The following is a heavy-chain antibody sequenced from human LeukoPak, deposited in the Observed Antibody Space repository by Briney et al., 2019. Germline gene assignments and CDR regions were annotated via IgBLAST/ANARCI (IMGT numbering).Heavy chain of an antibody. J-gene: IGHJ5*02. D-gene: IGHD2-2*01. CDR3: AKSPAGYCSSTSCLARSFDP. Sequence: GGSLRLSCAASGFIFSSYAMSWVRQAPGKGLEWVSAISGSGGSTYYADSVKGRFTISRDNSKNTLYLQMNSLRAEDTAVYYCAKSPAGYCSSTSCLARSFDPWGQGTLVTVSS. CDR1: GFIFSSYA. CDR2: ISGSGGST. V-gene: IGHV3-23*01.